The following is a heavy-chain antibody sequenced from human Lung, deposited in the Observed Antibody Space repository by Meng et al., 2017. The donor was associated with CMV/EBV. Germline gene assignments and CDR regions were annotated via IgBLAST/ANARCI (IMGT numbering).Heavy chain of an antibody. CDR1: GFTFDDHA. D-gene: IGHD3-10*01. CDR2: ISWNSGTI. J-gene: IGHJ4*02. CDR3: AKGSYSLAGSYFDY. V-gene: IGHV3-9*03. Sequence: SLRLXXAASGFTFDDHAMHWVRQAPGKGLEWVSGISWNSGTIDYADSVKGRFTISRDNAKTSLYLEMNSLRAEDMAFYYCAKGSYSLAGSYFDYWGQGXLVTVSS.